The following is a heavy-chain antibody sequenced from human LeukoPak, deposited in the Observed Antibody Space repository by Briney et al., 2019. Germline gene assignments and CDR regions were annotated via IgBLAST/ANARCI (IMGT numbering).Heavy chain of an antibody. CDR3: ARQPKSCAPGIFITGKACWFDT. CDR2: IYYSGTN. CDR1: GGSISRSTSY. V-gene: IGHV4-39*01. D-gene: IGHD3-10*01. Sequence: SETLSLTCSVSGGSISRSTSYGGWLRPPPGQGLEWILIIYYSGTNYFNPSLKSRVSISVDTSKNQFSLKLSSVTAADTAVYYWARQPKSCAPGIFITGKACWFDTWGKGTLVTVSP. J-gene: IGHJ5*02.